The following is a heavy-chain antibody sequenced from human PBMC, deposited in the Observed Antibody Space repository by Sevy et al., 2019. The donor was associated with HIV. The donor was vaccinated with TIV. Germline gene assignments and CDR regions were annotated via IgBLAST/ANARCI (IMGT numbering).Heavy chain of an antibody. CDR3: ARDKGQGWFDP. J-gene: IGHJ5*02. CDR1: GITVSSNY. V-gene: IGHV3-66*01. CDR2: IYSGGTI. Sequence: GGSLRLSCAASGITVSSNYMSWVRQTPGKRLEWVAVIYSGGTIYYADSVKGRFTISRDNAKNSLSLQMNSLRAGDTAMYYCARDKGQGWFDPWGQGTLVTVSS.